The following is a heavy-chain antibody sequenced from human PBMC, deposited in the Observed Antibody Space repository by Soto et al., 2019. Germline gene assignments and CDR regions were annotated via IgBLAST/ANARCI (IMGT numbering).Heavy chain of an antibody. CDR1: GFTFSSYA. J-gene: IGHJ3*02. CDR3: AKDSYYYDSSGDDAFDI. D-gene: IGHD3-22*01. Sequence: EVQLLESGGGLVQPGGSLRLSCAASGFTFSSYAMSWVRQAPGKGLEWVSAISGSGGSTYYADSVKGRFTISRDNSKNTLYLQMNSLRAGDTAVYYCAKDSYYYDSSGDDAFDIWGQGTMVTVSS. V-gene: IGHV3-23*01. CDR2: ISGSGGST.